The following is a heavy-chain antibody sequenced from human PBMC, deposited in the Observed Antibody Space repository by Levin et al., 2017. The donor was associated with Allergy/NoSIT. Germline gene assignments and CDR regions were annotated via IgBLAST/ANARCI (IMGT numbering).Heavy chain of an antibody. Sequence: KISCQASGFSFSRFAVQWVRQARGQPLEWIGWVVVGTGYTNYAQKFQERLSITRDLSTNTSYMELRSLRSEDPAVYFCAATLLPDDYWGQGTLVTVSS. J-gene: IGHJ4*02. CDR3: AATLLPDDY. CDR1: GFSFSRFA. CDR2: VVVGTGYT. V-gene: IGHV1-58*01.